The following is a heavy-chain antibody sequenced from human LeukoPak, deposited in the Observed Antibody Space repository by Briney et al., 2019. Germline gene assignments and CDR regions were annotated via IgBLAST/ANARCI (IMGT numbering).Heavy chain of an antibody. CDR1: GGSISSGYS. V-gene: IGHV4-39*01. J-gene: IGHJ4*02. CDR3: ASLRYSGSYYYFDY. D-gene: IGHD1-26*01. CDR2: IYYSGST. Sequence: SETLSLTCTVSGGSISSGYSWGWIRPPPGKGLEWIRNIYYSGSTYYNSSLKSRVTISVDTSKNQFSLNLSSLTSADTAVFYCASLRYSGSYYYFDYWGQGTLVTVPS.